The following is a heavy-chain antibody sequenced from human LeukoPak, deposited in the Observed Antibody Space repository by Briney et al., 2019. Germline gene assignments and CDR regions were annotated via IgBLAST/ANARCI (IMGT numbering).Heavy chain of an antibody. J-gene: IGHJ4*02. CDR3: ATITVRSSWYCHY. V-gene: IGHV4-39*01. CDR1: GVSVSSSTNF. CDR2: IYYSGST. D-gene: IGHD6-13*01. Sequence: SETLSLTCTVSGVSVSSSTNFWGWLRQSPGMGLEWIGNIYYSGSTYYNPSLKSRITRSLNTSRNQFSQKLRYVTAADTAVYYCATITVRSSWYCHYWGQGTLVTVSS.